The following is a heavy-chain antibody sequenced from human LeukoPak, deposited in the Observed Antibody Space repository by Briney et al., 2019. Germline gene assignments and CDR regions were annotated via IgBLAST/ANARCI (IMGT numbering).Heavy chain of an antibody. CDR3: ARATDSGWYGFDY. Sequence: PSETLSLTCTVSGGPISSYYWSWIRQPPGKGLEWVGYIYYSGNTNYNPSLKRRVTISGDRSKNQFSLKLSSVTAADTAVYYCARATDSGWYGFDYWGQGTLVTVSS. J-gene: IGHJ4*02. D-gene: IGHD6-19*01. CDR1: GGPISSYY. CDR2: IYYSGNT. V-gene: IGHV4-59*01.